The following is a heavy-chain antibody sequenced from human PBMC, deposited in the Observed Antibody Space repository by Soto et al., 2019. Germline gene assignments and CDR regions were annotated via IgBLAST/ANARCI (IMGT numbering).Heavy chain of an antibody. Sequence: EVQLVESGGGLVQPGGSLRLSCAVSGFTFSDHDMDWVRQAAGKGLEWLARSRNKGNSYITTYAASVRGRFIISRDDSRNSLYLQMNSPKTEDTAVYYCGRAGYAKGLDYWDRGTLVTVSS. CDR3: GRAGYAKGLDY. J-gene: IGHJ4*02. CDR1: GFTFSDHD. CDR2: SRNKGNSYIT. V-gene: IGHV3-72*01. D-gene: IGHD3-16*01.